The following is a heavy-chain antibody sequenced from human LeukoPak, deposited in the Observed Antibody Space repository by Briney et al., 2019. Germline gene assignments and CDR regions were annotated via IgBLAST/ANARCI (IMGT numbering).Heavy chain of an antibody. V-gene: IGHV4-59*08. D-gene: IGHD6-19*01. CDR3: ARRGIPVAGLDY. CDR2: IYHSGNT. CDR1: GGSFSGYY. Sequence: SETLSLTCAVCGGSFSGYYWIWLREPPGKGLEGIGYIYHSGNTNYNPSLRSRVTISVDTSRNQFSLNLSSVTAADTAVYYCARRGIPVAGLDYWGQGSLVAVSS. J-gene: IGHJ4*02.